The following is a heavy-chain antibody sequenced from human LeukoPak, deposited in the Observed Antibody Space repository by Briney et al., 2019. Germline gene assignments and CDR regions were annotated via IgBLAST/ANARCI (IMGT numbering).Heavy chain of an antibody. V-gene: IGHV4-30-4*01. J-gene: IGHJ5*02. CDR1: GGSISSGDNY. CDR2: MYYNGST. CDR3: ARLYYYDSRIDP. D-gene: IGHD3-22*01. Sequence: PSETLSLTCTVSGGSISSGDNYWSWIRQPPGKGLEWIAYMYYNGSTYYNPSLKSRVTMSADTSKNQLSLKLSSVTAADTAVYYCARLYYYDSRIDPWGQGILVTVSS.